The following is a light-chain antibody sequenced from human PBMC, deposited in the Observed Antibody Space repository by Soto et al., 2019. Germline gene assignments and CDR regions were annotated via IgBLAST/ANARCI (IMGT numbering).Light chain of an antibody. CDR2: EDS. V-gene: IGLV3-10*01. J-gene: IGLJ1*01. Sequence: SYELTQPPSVSVSPGQTARITCSGDALPKKYAYWYQQKSGQAPVLVIYEDSKRPSGIPERFSGSSSGTMATLTISGVQVEDEADYYCYSTNSSGNHGVFGTGSKVPVL. CDR3: YSTNSSGNHGV. CDR1: ALPKKY.